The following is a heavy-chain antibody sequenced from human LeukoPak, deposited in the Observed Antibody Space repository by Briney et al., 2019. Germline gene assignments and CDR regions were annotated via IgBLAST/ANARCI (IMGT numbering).Heavy chain of an antibody. Sequence: GGSLRLSCAASGFTFDDYAMHWVRQAPGKGLEWVSGISWNSGSIGYADSVKGRFTISRDNAKNSLYLQMNSLRAEDTALYYCAKGQRSSQLVPWYFDYWGQGTLVTVSS. CDR3: AKGQRSSQLVPWYFDY. V-gene: IGHV3-9*01. CDR1: GFTFDDYA. CDR2: ISWNSGSI. D-gene: IGHD6-13*01. J-gene: IGHJ4*02.